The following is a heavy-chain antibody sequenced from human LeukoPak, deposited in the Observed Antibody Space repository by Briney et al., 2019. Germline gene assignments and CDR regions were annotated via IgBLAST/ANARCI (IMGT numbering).Heavy chain of an antibody. CDR1: GYTFTSYY. CDR2: MNPNSGNT. Sequence: ASVKVSCKASGYTFTSYYMHWVRQAPGQGLEWMGWMNPNSGNTGYAQKFQGRVTMTRNTSISTAYMELSSLRSEDTAVYYCARVSYLWQGAFDIWGQGTMVTVSS. CDR3: ARVSYLWQGAFDI. D-gene: IGHD3-10*01. J-gene: IGHJ3*02. V-gene: IGHV1-8*02.